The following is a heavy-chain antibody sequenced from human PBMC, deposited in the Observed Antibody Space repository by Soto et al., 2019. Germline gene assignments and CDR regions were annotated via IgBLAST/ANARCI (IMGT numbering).Heavy chain of an antibody. CDR3: VKILQYSYGLPH. V-gene: IGHV3-64D*06. CDR2: INSNGGST. D-gene: IGHD5-18*01. Sequence: PGGSLRLSCAASGFTFSSYSMNWVRQAPGKGLEWVSYINSNGGSTYYADSVKGRFTISRDNSKNTLYLQMSSLRAEDTAVYYCVKILQYSYGLPHWGQGTLVTVSS. J-gene: IGHJ4*02. CDR1: GFTFSSYS.